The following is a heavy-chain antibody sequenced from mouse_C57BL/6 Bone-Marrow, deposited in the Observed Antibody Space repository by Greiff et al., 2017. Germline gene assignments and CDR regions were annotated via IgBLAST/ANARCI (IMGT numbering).Heavy chain of an antibody. V-gene: IGHV1-50*01. CDR3: AIMSGYYGIHSMDY. J-gene: IGHJ4*01. CDR1: GYTFTSYW. Sequence: VQLQQPGAELVKPGASVTLSCKASGYTFTSYWMQWVKQRPGQGLEWIGEIDPSDSYTNYNQTFKVKATLTVDTSSSPAYMQLSSLTSEDSAVYYCAIMSGYYGIHSMDYWGQGTSVTVSS. D-gene: IGHD2-1*01. CDR2: IDPSDSYT.